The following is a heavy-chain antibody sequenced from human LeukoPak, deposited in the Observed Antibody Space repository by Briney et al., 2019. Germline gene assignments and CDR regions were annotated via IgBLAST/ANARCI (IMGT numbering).Heavy chain of an antibody. J-gene: IGHJ4*02. CDR3: AKVRWDNSGWYYSDS. CDR1: GFTFSSYN. Sequence: PGGSLRLSCAASGFTFSSYNMNWVRQAPGKGLEWVAVIFYDGSNKYYADSVKGRFTVSRDNSKNTLYLQVNSLRVEDTAVYYCAKVRWDNSGWYYSDSWGQGTLVTVSS. V-gene: IGHV3-30*18. CDR2: IFYDGSNK. D-gene: IGHD6-19*01.